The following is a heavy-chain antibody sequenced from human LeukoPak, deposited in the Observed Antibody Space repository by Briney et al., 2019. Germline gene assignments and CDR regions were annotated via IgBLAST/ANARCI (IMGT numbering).Heavy chain of an antibody. CDR1: GGSISSYY. CDR2: IYYSGST. J-gene: IGHJ5*02. Sequence: SETLSLTCTVWGGSISSYYGSWIRQPPGKGREGVGYIYYSGSTNYTPSLQSRVTISVDTSKTQFSLKLSSVTAADTAVYYCARGRVGATIYWFDPWGQGTLVTVSS. V-gene: IGHV4-59*01. D-gene: IGHD1-26*01. CDR3: ARGRVGATIYWFDP.